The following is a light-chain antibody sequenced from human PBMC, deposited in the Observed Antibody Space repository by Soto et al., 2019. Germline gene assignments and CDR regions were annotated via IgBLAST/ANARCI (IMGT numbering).Light chain of an antibody. CDR3: QQHYSTPQT. CDR2: WAS. CDR1: QSVLYSSNNKNY. V-gene: IGKV4-1*01. J-gene: IGKJ1*01. Sequence: DIVMTQSPDSLAVSLGERATINCKSSQSVLYSSNNKNYLAWYQQKPGQPPKLLIYWASTRESGVPDRFSGSGSGTDFTLTISSLQAEDAAAYYCQQHYSTPQTFGQGTKVEIK.